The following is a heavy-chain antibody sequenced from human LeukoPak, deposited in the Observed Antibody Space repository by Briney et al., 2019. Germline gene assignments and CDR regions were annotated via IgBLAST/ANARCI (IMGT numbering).Heavy chain of an antibody. Sequence: ASETLSLTCTFLGGSISSYYWSWIRQPAGKGLEWIGRNYTSGSTNYNPCLKSRVTMSVDTSKNQFSLKLTSVTAADTAVYYCARLVVITTFDWFDPWGQGTLVTVSS. J-gene: IGHJ5*02. CDR3: ARLVVITTFDWFDP. D-gene: IGHD3-22*01. CDR2: NYTSGST. CDR1: GGSISSYY. V-gene: IGHV4-4*07.